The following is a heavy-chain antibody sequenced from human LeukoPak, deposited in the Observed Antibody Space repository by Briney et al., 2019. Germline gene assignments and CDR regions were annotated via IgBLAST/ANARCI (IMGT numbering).Heavy chain of an antibody. V-gene: IGHV4-61*01. CDR2: SYYSGST. Sequence: SETLSLNCTGSGGSVSSGRYYWSWIRQPPGKGLEWLGYSYYSGSTNYNPSLKSRVTLSVDPSKNQYALKLSSVAAADTAVYYCARDDLSIAGAGHDAFDIWGQGTIVTVSS. D-gene: IGHD6-19*01. CDR1: GGSVSSGRYY. CDR3: ARDDLSIAGAGHDAFDI. J-gene: IGHJ3*02.